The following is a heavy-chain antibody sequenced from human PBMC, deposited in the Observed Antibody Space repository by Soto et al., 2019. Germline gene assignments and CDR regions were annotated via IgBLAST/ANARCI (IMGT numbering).Heavy chain of an antibody. V-gene: IGHV1-69*15. CDR1: GGTFSNYA. CDR2: IIPIFGTT. D-gene: IGHD5-12*01. J-gene: IGHJ5*02. Sequence: QVQLVQSGAEVKKPGSSVKVSCKASGGTFSNYAITWVRQAPGHGLEWVARIIPIFGTTNVAQKFQGRVTITADESTTTAYMGLSGLTSDDTAVYDCAKDGGADGYFGNWLDPWGQGTLVTVSS. CDR3: AKDGGADGYFGNWLDP.